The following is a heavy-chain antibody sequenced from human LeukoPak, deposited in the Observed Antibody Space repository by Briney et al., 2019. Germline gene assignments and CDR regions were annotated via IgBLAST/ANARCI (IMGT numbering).Heavy chain of an antibody. Sequence: GGSLRLSCAASGFTFSSYWMSWVRQAPGKGLEWVANIKQDGSEKYYVDSVKGRFTISRDNAKNSLYLQMNSLRAEDTAVYYCARNMVRGVSGAFDIWGQGTMVTVSS. CDR1: GFTFSSYW. V-gene: IGHV3-7*01. J-gene: IGHJ3*02. CDR3: ARNMVRGVSGAFDI. D-gene: IGHD3-10*01. CDR2: IKQDGSEK.